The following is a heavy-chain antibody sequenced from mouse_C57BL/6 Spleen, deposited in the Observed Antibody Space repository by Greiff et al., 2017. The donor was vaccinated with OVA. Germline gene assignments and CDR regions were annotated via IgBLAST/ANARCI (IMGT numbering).Heavy chain of an antibody. CDR3: TITVVATRYFDV. Sequence: VKLVESGAELVRPGASVTLSCKASGYTFTDYEMHWVKQTPVHGLEWIGAIDPETGGTAYNQKFKGKAILTADKSSSTAYMELRSLTSEDSAVYYCTITVVATRYFDVWGTGTTVTVSS. CDR2: IDPETGGT. V-gene: IGHV1-15*01. J-gene: IGHJ1*03. CDR1: GYTFTDYE. D-gene: IGHD1-1*01.